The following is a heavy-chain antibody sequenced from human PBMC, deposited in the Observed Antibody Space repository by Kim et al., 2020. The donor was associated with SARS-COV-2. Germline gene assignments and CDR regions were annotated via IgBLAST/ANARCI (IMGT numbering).Heavy chain of an antibody. D-gene: IGHD1-26*01. Sequence: QKFQGRVTMTRDTSTSTVYMELSSLRSEDTAVYYCARGALINYYYYGMDVWGQGTTVTVSS. CDR3: ARGALINYYYYGMDV. J-gene: IGHJ6*02. V-gene: IGHV1-46*01.